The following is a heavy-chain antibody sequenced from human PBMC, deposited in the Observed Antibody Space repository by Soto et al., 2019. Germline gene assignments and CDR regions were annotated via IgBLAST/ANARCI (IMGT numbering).Heavy chain of an antibody. CDR2: INHSGST. J-gene: IGHJ4*02. CDR1: GGSFSGYY. V-gene: IGHV4-34*01. D-gene: IGHD2-15*01. Sequence: SETLSLTCAVYGGSFSGYYWSWIRQPPGKGLEWIGEINHSGSTNYNPSLKSRVTISVDTSKNQFSLKLSSVTAADTAVYYCARSGIFLGYWGQGTLVTVSS. CDR3: ARSGIFLGY.